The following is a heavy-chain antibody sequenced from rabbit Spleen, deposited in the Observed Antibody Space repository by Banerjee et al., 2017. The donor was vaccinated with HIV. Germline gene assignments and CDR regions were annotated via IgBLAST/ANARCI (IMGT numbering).Heavy chain of an antibody. D-gene: IGHD1-1*01. V-gene: IGHV1S40*01. Sequence: QSLEESGGGLVKPGASLTLTCKASGFSFNSGYDMCWVRQAPGKGLEWVACAYAGNSGSTYSATWAKGRFTCSKTSSTTVTLQMTRLTAADTATYFCARDTSSSFSSYGMDLWGPGTLVTVS. CDR3: ARDTSSSFSSYGMDL. J-gene: IGHJ6*01. CDR1: GFSFNSGYD. CDR2: AYAGNSGST.